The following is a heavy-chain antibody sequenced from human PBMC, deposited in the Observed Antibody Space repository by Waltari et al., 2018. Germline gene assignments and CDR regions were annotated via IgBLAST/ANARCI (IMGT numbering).Heavy chain of an antibody. V-gene: IGHV3-53*01. CDR3: ARGTRVVSAQSFAYYFDY. Sequence: EVQVVESGGGLIQQGGSLRLSCAASGFTVTSNYINWVRPAPGKGLEWVSIIYSGGTTYYADSVKGRFTISRDNSKNTVYLQMNSLRADDTAVYYCARGTRVVSAQSFAYYFDYWGQGTLVAVSS. J-gene: IGHJ4*02. CDR2: IYSGGTT. D-gene: IGHD2-21*02. CDR1: GFTVTSNY.